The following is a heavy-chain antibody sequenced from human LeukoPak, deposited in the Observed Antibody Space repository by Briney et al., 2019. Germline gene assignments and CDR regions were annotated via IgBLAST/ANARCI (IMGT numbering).Heavy chain of an antibody. CDR3: ARNSDYDYVWGSYRKEYYFDY. CDR2: ISYDGSNK. J-gene: IGHJ4*02. D-gene: IGHD3-16*02. CDR1: EFTFSSYA. Sequence: GGSLRLSCAASEFTFSSYAMHWVRQAPGKGLEWVAVISYDGSNKYYADSVKGRFTISRDNSKNTLYLQMNSLRAEDTAVYYCARNSDYDYVWGSYRKEYYFDYWGQGTLVTVSS. V-gene: IGHV3-30*04.